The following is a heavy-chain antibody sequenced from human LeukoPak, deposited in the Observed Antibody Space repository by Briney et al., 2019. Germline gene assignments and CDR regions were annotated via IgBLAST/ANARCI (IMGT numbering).Heavy chain of an antibody. CDR3: ARGFGAVNRGPSFDY. Sequence: SSETLSLTCTVSGGSITNYYWSWIRQPPGKGLEWIGSIRYSGSTNYNPSLKSRVTISVDTSRNQFSLKLTSMTAADTAVYYCARGFGAVNRGPSFDYWGQGTLVTVSS. J-gene: IGHJ4*02. D-gene: IGHD3-16*01. CDR2: IRYSGST. V-gene: IGHV4-59*13. CDR1: GGSITNYY.